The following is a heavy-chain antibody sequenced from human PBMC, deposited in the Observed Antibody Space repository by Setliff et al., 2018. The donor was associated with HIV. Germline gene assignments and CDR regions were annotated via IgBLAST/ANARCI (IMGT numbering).Heavy chain of an antibody. J-gene: IGHJ4*02. CDR3: ARGFCSGGSCYYFPPLDC. CDR2: IYGGGSST. Sequence: GGSLRLSCVASGFTFSNYAMSWVRQALGKGLEWVSVIYGGGSSTYYADSVKGRFTISRDNFKNTLYLQMNSLRVEDTALYYCARGFCSGGSCYYFPPLDCWGQGTL. CDR1: GFTFSNYA. V-gene: IGHV3-23*03. D-gene: IGHD2-15*01.